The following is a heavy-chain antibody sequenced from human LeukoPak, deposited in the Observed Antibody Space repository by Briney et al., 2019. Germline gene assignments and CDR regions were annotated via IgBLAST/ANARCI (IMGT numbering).Heavy chain of an antibody. Sequence: PGGSLRLSCAASGFTFSSYWMSWVRQAPGKGLEWVAFISYDGSNKYYADSVKGRFTISRDNSKNTLYLQMSCLRTEDTTVYYCAKDIGSSIPYYFDYWGQGTLVTVSS. J-gene: IGHJ4*02. CDR3: AKDIGSSIPYYFDY. D-gene: IGHD2-2*02. V-gene: IGHV3-30*18. CDR1: GFTFSSYW. CDR2: ISYDGSNK.